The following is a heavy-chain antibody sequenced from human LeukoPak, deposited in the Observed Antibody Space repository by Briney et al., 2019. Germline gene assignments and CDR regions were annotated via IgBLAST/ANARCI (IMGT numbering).Heavy chain of an antibody. CDR1: GGSISSYY. Sequence: SETLSLTCTVSGGSISSYYWSWIRQPPGKGLEWIGYIYYSGSTNYNPSLKSRVTISVDTSKNQFSLKLSSVTAADTAVYYCASGVGSGRYYGIDYWGQGTLVTVSS. D-gene: IGHD3-10*01. CDR3: ASGVGSGRYYGIDY. V-gene: IGHV4-59*12. J-gene: IGHJ4*02. CDR2: IYYSGST.